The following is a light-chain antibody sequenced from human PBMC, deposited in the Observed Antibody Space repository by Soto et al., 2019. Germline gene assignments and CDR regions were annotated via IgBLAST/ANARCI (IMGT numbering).Light chain of an antibody. CDR3: CSYAGSSYV. V-gene: IGLV2-23*01. CDR1: SSDVGSYNL. CDR2: EGS. Sequence: QSALTQPASVSGSPGQSITISCTGTSSDVGSYNLVSWYQQHPVKAPKLMIYEGSKRPSGVSDRFSGSKSGNTASLTISGLQAEDEAAYYCCSYAGSSYVFGPGTKLTVL. J-gene: IGLJ1*01.